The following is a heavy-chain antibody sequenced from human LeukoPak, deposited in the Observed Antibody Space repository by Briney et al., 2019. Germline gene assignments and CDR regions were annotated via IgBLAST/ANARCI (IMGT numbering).Heavy chain of an antibody. CDR3: ARDLNWGPDY. CDR1: GYTFTGYY. V-gene: IGHV1-2*02. D-gene: IGHD7-27*01. Sequence: VASVKVSCKASGYTFTGYYIHWVRQAPGQGLEWMGWINPNSGGTNYAQNFQGRVTMTRDTSISTVYMDLSSLKSDDTAVYYCARDLNWGPDYWGQGTLVIVSP. J-gene: IGHJ4*02. CDR2: INPNSGGT.